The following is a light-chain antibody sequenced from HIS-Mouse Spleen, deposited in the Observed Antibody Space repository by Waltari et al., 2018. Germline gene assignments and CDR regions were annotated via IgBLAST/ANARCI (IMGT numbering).Light chain of an antibody. CDR1: KLPKKY. CDR3: YSTDSSGNHRV. CDR2: EDS. J-gene: IGLJ2*01. Sequence: SYELTQPPSVSVFPGQPARITCSGDKLPKKYAYWYQQKSGQAPVLVIYEDSKRPSGIPERFSGSSSGTMATLTISGAQVEDEADYYCYSTDSSGNHRVFGGGTKLTVL. V-gene: IGLV3-10*01.